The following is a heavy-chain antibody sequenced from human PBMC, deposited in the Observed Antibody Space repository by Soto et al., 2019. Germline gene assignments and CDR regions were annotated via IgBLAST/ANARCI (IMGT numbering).Heavy chain of an antibody. V-gene: IGHV2-5*02. Sequence: SGPTLVNPTQTLTLTCTFSGFSLSSTRVAVGRIRQPPGKALEWLALIYWDDDKRYSPFLKSRLTITKDTSKNQVVLTMTNMNPVDTATYYCAHSVVAGLGYYFDYSGQGTLVTVSS. CDR1: GFSLSSTRVA. D-gene: IGHD6-19*01. J-gene: IGHJ4*02. CDR2: IYWDDDK. CDR3: AHSVVAGLGYYFDY.